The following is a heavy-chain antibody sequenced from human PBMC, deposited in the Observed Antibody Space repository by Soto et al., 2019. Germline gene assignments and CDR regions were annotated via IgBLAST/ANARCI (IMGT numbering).Heavy chain of an antibody. CDR1: GGTFSSYA. V-gene: IGHV1-69*13. Sequence: GASVKVFCKASGGTFSSYAISWVRQAPGQGLEWMGGIIPIFGTANYAQKFQGRVTITADESTSTAYMELSSLRSEDTAVYYCARSAMRGDYPNHVHWFDPWGQGTLVTVSS. D-gene: IGHD4-17*01. CDR3: ARSAMRGDYPNHVHWFDP. CDR2: IIPIFGTA. J-gene: IGHJ5*02.